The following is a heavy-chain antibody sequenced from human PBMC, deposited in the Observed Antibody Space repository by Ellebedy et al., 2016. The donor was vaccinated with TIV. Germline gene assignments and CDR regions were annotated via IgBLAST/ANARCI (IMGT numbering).Heavy chain of an antibody. CDR3: ARAGYSSGWYPPYYMDV. V-gene: IGHV1-3*01. CDR1: GGTFSSYA. D-gene: IGHD6-19*01. J-gene: IGHJ6*03. Sequence: ASVKVSCKASGGTFSSYAISWVRQAPGQGLEWMGWISAGNGNAKYSQKFQGRVTITRDTSASTAYMELSSLRSEDTAVYYCARAGYSSGWYPPYYMDVWGKGTTVTVSS. CDR2: ISAGNGNA.